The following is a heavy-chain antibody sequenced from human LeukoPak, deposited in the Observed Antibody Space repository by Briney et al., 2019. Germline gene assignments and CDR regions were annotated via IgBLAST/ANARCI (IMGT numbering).Heavy chain of an antibody. D-gene: IGHD2-15*01. CDR1: GGTFSSYA. J-gene: IGHJ4*02. CDR3: ARGHCSGGSCYSLDVYYFDY. Sequence: SVKVSCKASGGTFSSYAISWVRQAPGQGLEWMGGIIPIFGTANYAQKFQGRVTITADESTSTAYMELSSLRSEDTAVYYCARGHCSGGSCYSLDVYYFDYWGQGTLVTVSS. V-gene: IGHV1-69*13. CDR2: IIPIFGTA.